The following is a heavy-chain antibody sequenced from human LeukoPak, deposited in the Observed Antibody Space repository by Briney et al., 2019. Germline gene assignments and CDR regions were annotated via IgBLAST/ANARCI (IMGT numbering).Heavy chain of an antibody. CDR1: GYTFTSYD. J-gene: IGHJ4*02. Sequence: GASVKVSCKASGYTFTSYDINWVRQAPGQGLEWMGWINPNSGGTNYAQKFQGRVTMTRDTSISTAYMELSRLRSDDTAVYYCARGYCSSTSCLEYYFDYWGQGTLVTVSS. CDR3: ARGYCSSTSCLEYYFDY. V-gene: IGHV1-2*02. CDR2: INPNSGGT. D-gene: IGHD2-2*01.